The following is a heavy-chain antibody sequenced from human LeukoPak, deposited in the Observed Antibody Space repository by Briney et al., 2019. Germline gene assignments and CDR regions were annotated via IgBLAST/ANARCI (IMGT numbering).Heavy chain of an antibody. CDR3: ARDRGVAAHLDY. D-gene: IGHD5-12*01. J-gene: IGHJ4*02. CDR1: GFTFSNYG. Sequence: GGSLRLSCAASGFTFSNYGMHWVRQAPGKGLEWVAVIWFDGTNKYYADSVRGRFTISRDNSKNTLYPQMSSLRAEDTAVYYCARDRGVAAHLDYWGQRTLVTVSS. V-gene: IGHV3-33*01. CDR2: IWFDGTNK.